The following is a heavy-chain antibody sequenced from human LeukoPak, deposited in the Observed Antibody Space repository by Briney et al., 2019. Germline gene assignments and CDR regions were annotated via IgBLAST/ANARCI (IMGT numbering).Heavy chain of an antibody. Sequence: PGGSLRLSCAASGFTFSSYAMHWVRQTPGKGLEYVSAISTNGGGTYYANSVKGRFTISRDNSKNTLYLQMGSLRAEDKAVYFCARYCNGVTCYSGYDYWGQGTLVTVSS. V-gene: IGHV3-64*01. CDR2: ISTNGGGT. D-gene: IGHD2-15*01. CDR3: ARYCNGVTCYSGYDY. J-gene: IGHJ4*02. CDR1: GFTFSSYA.